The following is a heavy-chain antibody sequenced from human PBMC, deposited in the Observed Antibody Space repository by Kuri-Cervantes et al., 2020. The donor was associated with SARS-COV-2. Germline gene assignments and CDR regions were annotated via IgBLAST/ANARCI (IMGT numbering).Heavy chain of an antibody. CDR1: GGSFSGYY. CDR2: INHSGST. J-gene: IGHJ4*02. CDR3: ARTVTTTPDY. Sequence: SETLSLTCAVYGGSFSGYYWSWTRQPPGKGLEWIGEINHSGSTNYNPSLKSRVTIPVDTSKNQFSLKLSSVTAADTAVYYCARTVTTTPDYWGQGTLVTVSS. V-gene: IGHV4-34*01. D-gene: IGHD4-11*01.